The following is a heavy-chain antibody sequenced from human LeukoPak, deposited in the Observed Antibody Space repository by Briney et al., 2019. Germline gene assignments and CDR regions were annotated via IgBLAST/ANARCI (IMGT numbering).Heavy chain of an antibody. Sequence: GGTLRLSCVASGFTLRTYWMNWVRQGPGKALLWVARIDRDGTLMTHADSVEGRFTISRDNAQNTVYLQMNDLRDEDTATYYCVRDLGDYWGQGTLVTVSS. V-gene: IGHV3-74*03. CDR3: VRDLGDY. CDR1: GFTLRTYW. CDR2: IDRDGTLM. J-gene: IGHJ4*02.